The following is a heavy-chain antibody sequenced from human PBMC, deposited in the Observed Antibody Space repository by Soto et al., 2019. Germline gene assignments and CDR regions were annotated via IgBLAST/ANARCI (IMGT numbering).Heavy chain of an antibody. CDR3: ARDGPSAGIPEY. CDR2: IIPIFGTA. D-gene: IGHD3-10*01. Sequence: SVNVSCKASGGTFSSYAISWVRQAPGQGLEWMGGIIPIFGTANYAQKFQGRVTITADESTSTAYMELSSLRSEDTAVYYCARDGPSAGIPEYWGQGTLVTVSS. CDR1: GGTFSSYA. V-gene: IGHV1-69*13. J-gene: IGHJ4*02.